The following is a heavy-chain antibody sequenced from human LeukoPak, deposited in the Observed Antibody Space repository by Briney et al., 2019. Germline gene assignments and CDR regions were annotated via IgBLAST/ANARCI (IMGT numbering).Heavy chain of an antibody. CDR1: GGSLSSGGYY. J-gene: IGHJ6*03. D-gene: IGHD2-2*01. CDR3: ARSYCSSTSCSPYYYYYMDV. Sequence: SETLSLTCTVSGGSLSSGGYYWSWIRQHPGKGLEWIEYIYYSGSTYYNPSLKSRVTISVDTSKNQFSLKLSSVTAADTAVYYCARSYCSSTSCSPYYYYYMDVWGKGTTVTVSS. V-gene: IGHV4-31*03. CDR2: IYYSGST.